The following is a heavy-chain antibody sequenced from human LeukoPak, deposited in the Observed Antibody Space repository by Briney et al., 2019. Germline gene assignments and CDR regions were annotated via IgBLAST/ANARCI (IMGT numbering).Heavy chain of an antibody. V-gene: IGHV4-59*08. Sequence: KPSGTLSLTCTVSGGSISSYYWSWIRQPPGKGMEWIWYIYYSGSTNYNPSLKSRVTISVDTSKNQFSLKLSSVTAADTAVYYCARRPGPKYNDAFDIWGQGTMVTVSS. CDR3: ARRPGPKYNDAFDI. CDR2: IYYSGST. J-gene: IGHJ3*02. D-gene: IGHD1-1*01. CDR1: GGSISSYY.